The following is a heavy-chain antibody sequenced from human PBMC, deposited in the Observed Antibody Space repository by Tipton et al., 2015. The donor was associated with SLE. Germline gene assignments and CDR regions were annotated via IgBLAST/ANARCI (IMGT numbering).Heavy chain of an antibody. J-gene: IGHJ4*02. D-gene: IGHD3-9*01. CDR1: GGSISSHY. CDR2: INHSGST. Sequence: TLSLTCTVSGGSISSHYWSWIRQPPGKGLEWIGEINHSGSTNYNPSLKSRVTTTVDTSKNQFSLKLSSVTAADTAVYYCARASGYDILTGYCLFDYWGQGTLVTVSS. V-gene: IGHV4-34*01. CDR3: ARASGYDILTGYCLFDY.